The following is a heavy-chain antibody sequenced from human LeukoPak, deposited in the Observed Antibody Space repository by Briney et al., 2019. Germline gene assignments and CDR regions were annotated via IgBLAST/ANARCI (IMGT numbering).Heavy chain of an antibody. V-gene: IGHV4-4*07. D-gene: IGHD3-16*01. CDR3: ARNLGYNWFGP. CDR2: IRASGST. CDR1: GDSIGSYY. J-gene: IGHJ5*02. Sequence: SETLSLTCTVSGDSIGSYYWNWIRQPAGKGLEWIGRIRASGSTNYNPSLGGRVTMSVDTSKNQFSLNLTSVTAADTAVYHCARNLGYNWFGPWGQGTLVTVSS.